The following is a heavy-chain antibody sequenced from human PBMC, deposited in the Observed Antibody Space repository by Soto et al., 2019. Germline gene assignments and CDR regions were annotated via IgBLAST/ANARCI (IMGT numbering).Heavy chain of an antibody. CDR2: IYHSGDT. CDR3: ARTRESSSTPRDSDY. CDR1: GFSITIGHY. D-gene: IGHD6-6*01. J-gene: IGHJ4*02. V-gene: IGHV4-38-2*02. Sequence: SETLSLTCTVSGFSITIGHYWGWIRQPPGKGLEWIGSIYHSGDTYYNPSLKSRVTISVDTSKNQFALKLSSVTAADTAVYYCARTRESSSTPRDSDYWGQGTLVTVSS.